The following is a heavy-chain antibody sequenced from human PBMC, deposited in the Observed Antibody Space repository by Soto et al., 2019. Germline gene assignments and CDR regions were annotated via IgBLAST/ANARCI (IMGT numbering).Heavy chain of an antibody. CDR2: IYYSGST. CDR1: GGSISSGGYY. Sequence: PSETLSLTCTVSGGSISSGGYYWSWIRQHPGKGLEWIGYIYYSGSTYYNPSLKSRVTISVDTSKNQFSLKVSSLTAADTAVYYCARTNAKTVHFDFWGQGTLVTVSS. V-gene: IGHV4-31*03. CDR3: ARTNAKTVHFDF. J-gene: IGHJ4*02. D-gene: IGHD1-1*01.